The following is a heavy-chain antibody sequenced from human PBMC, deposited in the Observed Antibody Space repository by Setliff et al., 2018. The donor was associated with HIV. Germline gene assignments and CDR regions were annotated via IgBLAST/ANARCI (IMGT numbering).Heavy chain of an antibody. CDR2: IYTSGVT. D-gene: IGHD6-13*01. CDR3: ASLLPYSSGWYDFDY. Sequence: SETLSLTCTVSYGSISSGGYYWTWIRQPAGQGLEWIGHIYTSGVTNHSPSLKTRVTISIDTSKNQFSLKVISVTAADTAVYYCASLLPYSSGWYDFDYWGQGTLVTVSS. CDR1: YGSISSGGYY. V-gene: IGHV4-61*09. J-gene: IGHJ4*02.